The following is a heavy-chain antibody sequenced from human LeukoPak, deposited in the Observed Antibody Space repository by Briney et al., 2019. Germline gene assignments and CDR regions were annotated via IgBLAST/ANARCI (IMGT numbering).Heavy chain of an antibody. CDR1: GGSISSSSYY. Sequence: SETLSLTCAVYGGSISSSSYYWGWNRQPPGKGLEWIGSIYYSGSTYYNPSLKSRVTISVDTSKNQFSLKLSSVTAADTAVYYCARQVPGGDIVVVPAALDYWGQGTLVTVSS. CDR2: IYYSGST. J-gene: IGHJ4*02. CDR3: ARQVPGGDIVVVPAALDY. D-gene: IGHD2-2*01. V-gene: IGHV4-39*01.